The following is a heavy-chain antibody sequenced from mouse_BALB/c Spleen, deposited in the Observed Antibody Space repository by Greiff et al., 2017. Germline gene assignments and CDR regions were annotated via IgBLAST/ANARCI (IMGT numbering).Heavy chain of an antibody. D-gene: IGHD2-4*01. CDR3: ARSSRSTMITTGYAMDY. J-gene: IGHJ4*01. V-gene: IGHV1-80*01. Sequence: VKLVESGAELVRPGSSVKISCKASGYAFSSYWMNWVKQRPGQGLEWIGQIYPGDGDTNYNGKFKGKATLTADKSSSTAYMQLSSLTSEDSAVYFCARSSRSTMITTGYAMDYWGQGTSVTVSS. CDR2: IYPGDGDT. CDR1: GYAFSSYW.